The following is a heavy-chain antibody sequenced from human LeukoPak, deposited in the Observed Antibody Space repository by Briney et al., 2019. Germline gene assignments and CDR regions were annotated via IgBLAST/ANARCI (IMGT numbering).Heavy chain of an antibody. J-gene: IGHJ5*02. CDR1: GYSISSSSYY. Sequence: SETLSLTCTVSGYSISSSSYYWGWIRQPPGKGLEWIGSIYYSGSTNYNPSLKSRVTISVDTSKNQFSLKLSSVTAADTAVYYCARARPKYCTNGVCYWNWFDPWGQGTLVTVSS. V-gene: IGHV4-39*07. CDR3: ARARPKYCTNGVCYWNWFDP. CDR2: IYYSGST. D-gene: IGHD2-8*01.